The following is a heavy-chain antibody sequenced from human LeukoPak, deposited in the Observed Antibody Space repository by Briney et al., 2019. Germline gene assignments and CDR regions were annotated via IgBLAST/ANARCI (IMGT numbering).Heavy chain of an antibody. D-gene: IGHD2-21*01. Sequence: PSETLSLTCTVSGGSISSSSHYWGWISQPPGRGLEWIGSIYYSGSTHYNPSLKSRVTISVDTSKNQFSLKLSSVSAADTAVYHCARHIVVVSTPADWFDPWGQGTLVTVSS. V-gene: IGHV4-39*01. CDR1: GGSISSSSHY. J-gene: IGHJ5*02. CDR2: IYYSGST. CDR3: ARHIVVVSTPADWFDP.